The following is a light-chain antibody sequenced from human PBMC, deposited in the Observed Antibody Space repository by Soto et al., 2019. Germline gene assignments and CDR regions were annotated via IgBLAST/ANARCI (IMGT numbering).Light chain of an antibody. V-gene: IGLV1-40*01. J-gene: IGLJ1*01. CDR2: GNG. CDR1: SSNIGAGHD. CDR3: QSYDTSLSGSKV. Sequence: QSVLTQPPSVSGAPGQRVTISCTGSSSNIGAGHDVHWYQHLPGTAPKLLIYGNGNRPSGIPDRFSGSKSGTSASLAITGLQAEDEADYYCQSYDTSLSGSKVFGTGTKVTVL.